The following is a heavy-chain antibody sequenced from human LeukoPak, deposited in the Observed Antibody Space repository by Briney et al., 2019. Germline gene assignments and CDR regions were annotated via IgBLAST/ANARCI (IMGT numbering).Heavy chain of an antibody. J-gene: IGHJ4*02. Sequence: SVKVSCKASGGTFSSYAISWVRQAPGQGLEWMGGIIPIFGTANYAQKFQGRVTITADESTSTAYMELSSLRSEDTAVYYCARCRDGYWSFDYWGQGTLVTVSS. CDR2: IIPIFGTA. CDR1: GGTFSSYA. V-gene: IGHV1-69*13. CDR3: ARCRDGYWSFDY. D-gene: IGHD5-24*01.